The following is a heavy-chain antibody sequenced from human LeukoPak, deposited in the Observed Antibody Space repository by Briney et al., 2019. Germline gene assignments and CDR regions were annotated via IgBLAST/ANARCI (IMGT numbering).Heavy chain of an antibody. CDR1: GGSISSYY. CDR3: ARAPGAATFDP. J-gene: IGHJ5*02. CDR2: IYYSGGT. Sequence: SETLSLTCTVSGGSISSYYWSWIRQPPGKGLEWIGYIYYSGGTNYNPSLKSRVTISVDTSKNQFSLKLSSVTAADTAVYYCARAPGAATFDPWGQGTLVTVSS. D-gene: IGHD6-25*01. V-gene: IGHV4-59*01.